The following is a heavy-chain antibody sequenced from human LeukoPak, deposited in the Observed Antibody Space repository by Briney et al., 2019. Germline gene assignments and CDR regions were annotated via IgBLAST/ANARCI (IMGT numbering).Heavy chain of an antibody. Sequence: ASVKVSCKASGYTFTGYYMHWVRQAPGQGLEWMGWINPNSGGTNYAQKFQGRVTMTRDTSISTAYMELSRLRSDDTAVYYCARVRYYLGTDAFDIWGQGTMVTVSS. CDR2: INPNSGGT. J-gene: IGHJ3*02. D-gene: IGHD1-26*01. CDR1: GYTFTGYY. CDR3: ARVRYYLGTDAFDI. V-gene: IGHV1-2*02.